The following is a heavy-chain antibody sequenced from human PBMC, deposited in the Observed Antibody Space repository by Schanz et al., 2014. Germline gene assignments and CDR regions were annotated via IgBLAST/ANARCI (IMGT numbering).Heavy chain of an antibody. CDR2: ISAYNGNT. D-gene: IGHD6-13*01. Sequence: QVHLVQSGAEVKKPGSSVKVSCKASGGTFSSDTFSWVRQAPGQGLEWMGWISAYNGNTNYALKLQGRVTMTTDTSTGTAYMELSSLRSEDTAVYYCASSGAGYSSSWDFDYWGQGTLVTVSS. CDR1: GGTFSSDT. J-gene: IGHJ4*02. V-gene: IGHV1-18*01. CDR3: ASSGAGYSSSWDFDY.